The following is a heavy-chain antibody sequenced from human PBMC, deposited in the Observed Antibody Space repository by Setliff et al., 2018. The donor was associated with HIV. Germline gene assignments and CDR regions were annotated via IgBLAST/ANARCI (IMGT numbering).Heavy chain of an antibody. CDR3: ARDPYCSGDGCFRYYQH. Sequence: SETLSLTCIVSGGSISSSSYYWSWIRQPAGRALEWIGRIYSSGSTNYNPSLKSRVKMSIDTSKNQFSLKLSSVTAADTAVYFCARDPYCSGDGCFRYYQHWGRGTLVTVSS. CDR1: GGSISSSSYY. V-gene: IGHV4-61*02. J-gene: IGHJ1*01. CDR2: IYSSGST. D-gene: IGHD2-15*01.